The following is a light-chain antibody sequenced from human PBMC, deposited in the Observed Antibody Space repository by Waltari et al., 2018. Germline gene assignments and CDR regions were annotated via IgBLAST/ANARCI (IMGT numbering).Light chain of an antibody. CDR2: AAT. Sequence: DIQVIQSPSSLSASVGDRVTITCRASQSISDYLNWFQVKPGRAPNLLIYAATSLQSGVPSRFNGSGAGAHFTLTISRLRPEDSASYFCQQNYRTPPTFGQGTKVEI. J-gene: IGKJ1*01. CDR3: QQNYRTPPT. V-gene: IGKV1-39*01. CDR1: QSISDY.